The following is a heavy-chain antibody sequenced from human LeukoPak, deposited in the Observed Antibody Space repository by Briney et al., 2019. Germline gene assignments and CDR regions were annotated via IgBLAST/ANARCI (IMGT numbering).Heavy chain of an antibody. Sequence: GGSLRLSCAASGFTFSSYWMHWVRQPPGKGLVWVSRINSDGSSTTYADSVKGRFTISRDNAKNTLYLEVNSLRAEDTAVYYCVRVGTGHGNHVMVDHWGQGTLVTVSS. CDR3: VRVGTGHGNHVMVDH. J-gene: IGHJ4*02. D-gene: IGHD1-14*01. CDR2: INSDGSST. V-gene: IGHV3-74*01. CDR1: GFTFSSYW.